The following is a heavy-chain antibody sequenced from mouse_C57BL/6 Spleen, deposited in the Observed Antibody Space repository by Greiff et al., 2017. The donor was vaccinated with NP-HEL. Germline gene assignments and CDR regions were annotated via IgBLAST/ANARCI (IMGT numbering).Heavy chain of an antibody. CDR1: GYTFTDYY. Sequence: VQLQQSGPELVKPGASVKISCKASGYTFTDYYMNWVKQSHGKSLEWIGDINPNNGGTSYNQKFKGKATLTVDKSSSTAYMELRSLTSEDSAVYYCASYDGYPHYWGQGTTLTVSS. D-gene: IGHD2-3*01. J-gene: IGHJ2*01. CDR2: INPNNGGT. CDR3: ASYDGYPHY. V-gene: IGHV1-26*01.